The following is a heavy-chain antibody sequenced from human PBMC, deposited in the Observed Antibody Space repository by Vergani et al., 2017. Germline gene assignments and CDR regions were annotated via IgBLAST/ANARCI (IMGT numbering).Heavy chain of an antibody. CDR2: IYYSGST. J-gene: IGHJ4*02. Sequence: QVQLQESGPGLVKPSQTLSLTCTVSGGSISSGGYYWSWIRQHPGKGLEWIGYIYYSGSTYYNPSLKSRVTISVDTSKNQFSLKLSSVTAADTAVYYCARGVLNPNYYDIAYYFDYWGQGTLVTVSS. CDR3: ARGVLNPNYYDIAYYFDY. D-gene: IGHD3-9*01. V-gene: IGHV4-31*03. CDR1: GGSISSGGYY.